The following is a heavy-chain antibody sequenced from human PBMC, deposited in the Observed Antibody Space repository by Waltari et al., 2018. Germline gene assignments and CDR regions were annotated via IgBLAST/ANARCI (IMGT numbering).Heavy chain of an antibody. V-gene: IGHV3-9*01. CDR3: LRGGFGVVTDY. CDR2: ISWNSGSI. J-gene: IGHJ4*02. Sequence: EVQLVESGGGLVQPGRSRRLSCAASGFTFDDYAMHWVRQAPGKGLEWVSGISWNSGSIGYADSVKGRFTISRDNAKNSLYLQMNSLRAEDTALYYCLRGGFGVVTDYWGQGILVTVSS. CDR1: GFTFDDYA. D-gene: IGHD3-3*01.